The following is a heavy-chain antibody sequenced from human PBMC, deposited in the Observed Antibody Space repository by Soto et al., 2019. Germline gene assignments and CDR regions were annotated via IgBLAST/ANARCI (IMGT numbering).Heavy chain of an antibody. CDR3: ARDPPGSSSWYRGFAP. J-gene: IGHJ5*02. V-gene: IGHV4-4*02. Sequence: QVQLQESGPGLVKPSGTLSLTCAVSGGSISSSNWWSWVRQPPGKGLEWIGEIYHSGSTNYNPSLKSRVTISVDKSKNQFPLKLGSGAAAATAVYYWARDPPGSSSWYRGFAPWGRGPLVTVSS. D-gene: IGHD6-13*01. CDR1: GGSISSSNW. CDR2: IYHSGST.